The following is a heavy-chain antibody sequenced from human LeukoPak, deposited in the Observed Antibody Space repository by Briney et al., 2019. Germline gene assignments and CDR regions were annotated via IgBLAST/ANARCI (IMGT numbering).Heavy chain of an antibody. J-gene: IGHJ4*02. CDR2: IKQDGSEK. CDR3: ARDRMVRGVNDY. Sequence: GGSLKLSCAASGFTFSSDWMSWVRQAPGKGLEWVANIKQDGSEKYYVDSVKGRFTISRDNAKNSLYLQMNSLRAEDTAVYYCARDRMVRGVNDYWGQGTLVTVSS. V-gene: IGHV3-7*01. D-gene: IGHD3-10*01. CDR1: GFTFSSDW.